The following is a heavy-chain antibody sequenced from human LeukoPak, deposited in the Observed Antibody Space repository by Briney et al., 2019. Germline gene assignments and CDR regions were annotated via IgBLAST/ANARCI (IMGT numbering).Heavy chain of an antibody. V-gene: IGHV4-38-2*01. CDR3: SRKRWFGELFLFDY. D-gene: IGHD3-10*01. CDR2: IYHSGST. J-gene: IGHJ4*02. Sequence: PSETLSLTCAVSGYSISSGYCCGWIRQPPGKGLEWIGSIYHSGSTYYNPSLKSRVTMSVDTSKNQFSLKLSSVTAADTAVYYCSRKRWFGELFLFDYWGQGTLVTVSS. CDR1: GYSISSGYC.